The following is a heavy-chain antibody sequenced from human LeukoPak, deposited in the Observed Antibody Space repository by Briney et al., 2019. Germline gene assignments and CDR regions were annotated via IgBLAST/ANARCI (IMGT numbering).Heavy chain of an antibody. D-gene: IGHD1-26*01. J-gene: IGHJ4*02. CDR3: AKLRYSGSYYGPSDY. CDR1: GFTFSGYA. CDR2: ISGSGGST. V-gene: IGHV3-23*01. Sequence: GGSLRLSCAASGFTFSGYAMSWVRQAPGKGLEWVSAISGSGGSTYYADSVKGRFTISRDNSKNTLYLQMNSLSAEDTAVYYCAKLRYSGSYYGPSDYWGQGTLVTVSS.